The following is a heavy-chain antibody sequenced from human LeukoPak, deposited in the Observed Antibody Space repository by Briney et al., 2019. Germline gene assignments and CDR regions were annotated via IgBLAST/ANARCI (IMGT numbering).Heavy chain of an antibody. D-gene: IGHD3-10*01. CDR1: GFTFTRFW. V-gene: IGHV3-74*01. CDR3: TRGGEEPFDY. J-gene: IGHJ4*02. Sequence: GGSLRLSCTDSGFTFTRFWMHWVRQAPGKGLVWVSRINVEGTTTTYADSVEGRFTISRDENALYLQMNHLRVDDTAVYYCTRGGEEPFDYWGQGTLVTVSP. CDR2: INVEGTTT.